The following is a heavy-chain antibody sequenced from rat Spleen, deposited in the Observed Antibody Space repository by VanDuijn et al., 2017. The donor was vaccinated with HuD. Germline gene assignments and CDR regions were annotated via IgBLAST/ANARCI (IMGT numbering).Heavy chain of an antibody. V-gene: IGHV5-29*01. J-gene: IGHJ2*01. CDR2: ISYDDRST. CDR1: GFTFSDFY. D-gene: IGHD1-9*01. Sequence: EVQLVESGGGLVQPGRSLKLSCAASGFTFSDFYMAWVRQAPTTGLEWVATISYDDRSTYYRDSVKGRFTISRDNAKSTLSLQMDSLRSEDTATYYCARRHYGYTDYFDYWGQGVMVTVSS. CDR3: ARRHYGYTDYFDY.